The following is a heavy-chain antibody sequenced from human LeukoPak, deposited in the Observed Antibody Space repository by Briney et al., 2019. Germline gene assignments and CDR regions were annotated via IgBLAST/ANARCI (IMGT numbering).Heavy chain of an antibody. CDR1: GFTFSSYA. CDR3: ARGFLGNFWSGYYGMDV. CDR2: ISGSGGST. J-gene: IGHJ6*02. Sequence: PGGSLRLSCAASGFTFSSYAMSWVRQAPGKGLEWVSAISGSGGSTYYADSVKGRFTISRDNAKNSLYLQMNSLRAEDTAVYYCARGFLGNFWSGYYGMDVWGQGTTVTVSS. D-gene: IGHD3-3*01. V-gene: IGHV3-23*01.